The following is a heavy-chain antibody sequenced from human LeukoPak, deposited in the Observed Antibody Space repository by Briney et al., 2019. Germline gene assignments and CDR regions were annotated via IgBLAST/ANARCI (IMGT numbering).Heavy chain of an antibody. V-gene: IGHV4-39*01. CDR2: ISDSGTT. J-gene: IGHJ4*02. CDR3: ARQVIVDRSIDH. CDR1: GDSINNRNYY. Sequence: KPSETLSLTCIVSGDSINNRNYYWDWVRQPPGKGLEWIGIISDSGTTFYNPSLKSRLSISIDTSKNQFSLNLRSVTAADTAFYYCARQVIVDRSIDHWGQGTLVTVSS. D-gene: IGHD2/OR15-2a*01.